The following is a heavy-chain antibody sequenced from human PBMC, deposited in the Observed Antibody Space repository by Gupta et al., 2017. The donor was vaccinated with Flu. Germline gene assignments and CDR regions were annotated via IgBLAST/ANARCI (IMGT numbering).Heavy chain of an antibody. CDR2: IYTGGNT. J-gene: IGHJ3*01. CDR3: ARGPNFDP. Sequence: EERLVDSGGGLVQRGGSLSLSCAISVFSVGGNYMSWVRQAPGRGLEWVSGIYTGGNTIYADSVKCRFTNAIDISRNTVHLQMSSLRAADTALYFCARGPNFDPWGQGTMVTVSS. V-gene: IGHV3-66*02. CDR1: VFSVGGNY.